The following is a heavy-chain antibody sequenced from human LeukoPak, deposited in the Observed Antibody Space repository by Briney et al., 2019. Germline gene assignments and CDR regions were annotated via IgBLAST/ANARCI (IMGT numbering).Heavy chain of an antibody. D-gene: IGHD4-17*01. V-gene: IGHV4-59*01. CDR2: INYSGST. CDR1: GGSISSYY. J-gene: IGHJ4*02. Sequence: SETLSLTCTVSGGSISSYYWSWIRQPPGKGLEWIGYINYSGSTNYNPSLKSRVTMSVDTSKNQFSLKLSSVTAADTAMYYCAREGRQDYVYLDHWGQGSLVTVSS. CDR3: AREGRQDYVYLDH.